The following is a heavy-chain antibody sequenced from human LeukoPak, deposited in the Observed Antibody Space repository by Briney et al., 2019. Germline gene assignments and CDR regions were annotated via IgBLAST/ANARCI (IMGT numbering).Heavy chain of an antibody. J-gene: IGHJ4*02. CDR3: ARDVGWDSSLVTTTRSDY. V-gene: IGHV3-7*01. CDR1: EFTFSSYW. Sequence: PGGSLRLSCTASEFTFSSYWMSWVRQAPGKGLEWVANIKQDGSVKYYVDSVKGRFTISRDNAKNSLFLQMNSLRAEDTAVYYCARDVGWDSSLVTTTRSDYWGQGTLVTVSS. D-gene: IGHD1-1*01. CDR2: IKQDGSVK.